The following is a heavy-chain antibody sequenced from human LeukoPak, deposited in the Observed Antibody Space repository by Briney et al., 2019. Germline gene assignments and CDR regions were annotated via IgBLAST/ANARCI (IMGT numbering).Heavy chain of an antibody. CDR2: MYYSGST. CDR3: ARRYSSSWYSN. CDR1: GGSISSTTYC. D-gene: IGHD6-13*01. J-gene: IGHJ4*02. Sequence: SETLSLTCTVSGGSISSTTYCWSWVRQPPGKGLEWIGCMYYSGSTYYNPSLKIRVTISVDTSKNQFSLKLSSVTAADTAVHYCARRYSSSWYSNWGQGTLVTVSS. V-gene: IGHV4-39*01.